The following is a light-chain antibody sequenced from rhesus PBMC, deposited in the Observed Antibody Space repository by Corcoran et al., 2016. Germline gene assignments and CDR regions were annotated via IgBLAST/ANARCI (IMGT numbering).Light chain of an antibody. V-gene: IGKV1S21*01. Sequence: DIQMTQSPFPLSASVGDRVTITCRASENVKNYLNWYQQKPGKAPKLLIHEASSLQSGVSSRFSGGGSGADFTLTISSLQPEDFATCYCQQYKSAPRTFGQGTKVEI. CDR3: QQYKSAPRT. CDR2: EAS. J-gene: IGKJ1*01. CDR1: ENVKNY.